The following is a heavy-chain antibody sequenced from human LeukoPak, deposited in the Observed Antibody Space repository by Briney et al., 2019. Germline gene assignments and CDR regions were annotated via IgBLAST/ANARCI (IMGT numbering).Heavy chain of an antibody. V-gene: IGHV4-61*08. CDR2: IYYSGST. Sequence: RSSETLSLTCTVSGGSISSGDYYWSWIRQPPGKGLEWIGYIYYSGSTNYNPSLKSRVTISVDTSKNQFSLKLSSVTAADTAVYYCAREPPGLRFLEWPYPGGGAFDIWGQGTMVTVSS. J-gene: IGHJ3*02. CDR1: GGSISSGDYY. D-gene: IGHD3-3*01. CDR3: AREPPGLRFLEWPYPGGGAFDI.